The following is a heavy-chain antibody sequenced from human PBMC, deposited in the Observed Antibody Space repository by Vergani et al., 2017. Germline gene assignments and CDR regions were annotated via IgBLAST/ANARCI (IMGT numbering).Heavy chain of an antibody. Sequence: QVQLVQSGAEVKKPGSSVKVSCKASGGTFSSYAISGVRQAPGQGLGWRGGIILIFGTANYAQKFQGRVTITADESTSTAYMELSSLSSEDTAVYYCARDDCSGGSCYEDGYWGQGTLVTVSS. V-gene: IGHV1-69*12. J-gene: IGHJ4*02. CDR2: IILIFGTA. D-gene: IGHD2-15*01. CDR3: ARDDCSGGSCYEDGY. CDR1: GGTFSSYA.